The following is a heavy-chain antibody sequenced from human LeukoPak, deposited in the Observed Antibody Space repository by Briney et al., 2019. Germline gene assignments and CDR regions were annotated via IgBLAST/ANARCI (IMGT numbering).Heavy chain of an antibody. J-gene: IGHJ4*02. D-gene: IGHD2-15*01. CDR1: GFTFSNYA. CDR2: IRGSGGST. Sequence: GGSLRLSCAASGFTFSNYAMSWVRQAPGKGLEGVSGIRGSGGSTYYADSVGRFSISRDNSNNTLYLQMTSLRAEDTAIYYCAKEGRGMGAATIDYRGQGTLVTVSS. V-gene: IGHV3-23*01. CDR3: AKEGRGMGAATIDY.